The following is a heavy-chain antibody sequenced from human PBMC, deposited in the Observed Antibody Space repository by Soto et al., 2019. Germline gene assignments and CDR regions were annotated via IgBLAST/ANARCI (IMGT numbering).Heavy chain of an antibody. CDR3: ARGVILWFGELSRRGGYHYYMDV. CDR1: GGSFSGYQ. V-gene: IGHV4-34*01. D-gene: IGHD3-10*01. Sequence: QVQLQQWGAGLLKPSETLSLTCAVYGGSFSGYQWSWIRQTPGKGLEWIGEINDSGTINYNPSLMSRVTILLDTPKKQISLKLSSVTAADSAVYYCARGVILWFGELSRRGGYHYYMDVWGKGTTVTVSS. CDR2: INDSGTI. J-gene: IGHJ6*03.